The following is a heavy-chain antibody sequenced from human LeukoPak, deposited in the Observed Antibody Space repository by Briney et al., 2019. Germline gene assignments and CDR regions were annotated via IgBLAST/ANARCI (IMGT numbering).Heavy chain of an antibody. CDR1: GGSISSYY. V-gene: IGHV4-59*01. J-gene: IGHJ4*02. CDR3: ARGGLAAAGTDFDY. CDR2: IYYSGST. Sequence: PSETLSLTCTVSGGSISSYYWSWIRQPPGKGLELIGYIYYSGSTNYNPSLKSRVTISVDTSKNQFSLKLSSVTAADTAVYYCARGGLAAAGTDFDYWGQGTLVTVSS. D-gene: IGHD6-13*01.